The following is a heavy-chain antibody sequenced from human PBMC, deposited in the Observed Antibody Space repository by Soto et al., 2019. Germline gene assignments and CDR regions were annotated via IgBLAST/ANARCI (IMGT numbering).Heavy chain of an antibody. Sequence: QVRLEQSGPEVKKTGASVKVSCKASGYTFTSYGISWVRQAPGQGLEWMGWINIYSGDANYAQRFQDRVTMTSDRSTNTVYMEMRCLRSDETAVYYCARALYHYDNSGLAYWGQGTLVTVSS. CDR1: GYTFTSYG. J-gene: IGHJ4*02. V-gene: IGHV1-18*01. D-gene: IGHD3-22*01. CDR3: ARALYHYDNSGLAY. CDR2: INIYSGDA.